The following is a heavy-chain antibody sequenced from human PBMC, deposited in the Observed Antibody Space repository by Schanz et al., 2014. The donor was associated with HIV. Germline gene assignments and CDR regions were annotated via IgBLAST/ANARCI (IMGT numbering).Heavy chain of an antibody. CDR3: AKSPIFGDVIFYGMDV. D-gene: IGHD3-3*02. CDR1: GDTFSSHA. V-gene: IGHV1-69*01. Sequence: QVQLVQSGAEVKKPGSSVEVSCKASGDTFSSHAISWVRQAPGQGLEWMGGIIPIFGTANYARKFQGRVTITADESTSTAYMEVSSVRSEDTAVYYCAKSPIFGDVIFYGMDVWGQGTTVTVSS. J-gene: IGHJ6*02. CDR2: IIPIFGTA.